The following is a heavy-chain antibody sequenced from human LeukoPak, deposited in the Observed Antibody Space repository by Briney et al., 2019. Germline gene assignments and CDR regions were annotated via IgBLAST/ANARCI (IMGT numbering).Heavy chain of an antibody. CDR2: INHSGST. D-gene: IGHD6-6*01. CDR1: GGSFSGYY. Sequence: KPSETLSLTCAVYGGSFSGYYWSWIRQPPGKGLEWIGKINHSGSTNYNPSLKSRVTISVDTSKNQFSLKLSSVTAADTAVYYCASTDQYSSSSGTNFDYWGQGTLVTVSS. J-gene: IGHJ4*02. V-gene: IGHV4-34*01. CDR3: ASTDQYSSSSGTNFDY.